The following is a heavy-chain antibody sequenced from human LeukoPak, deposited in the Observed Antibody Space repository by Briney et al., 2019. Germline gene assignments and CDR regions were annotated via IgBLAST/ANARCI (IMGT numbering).Heavy chain of an antibody. V-gene: IGHV3-23*01. Sequence: GGSLRLSCAASGFTFSSYAMSWVRQAPGKGLEWVSAISGSGGSTYYADSVKGRFTISRDNSKNTLYLQMNSLRAEDTAVYYCAKAPYNWNYGSRVDYWGQGTLVTVSS. CDR3: AKAPYNWNYGSRVDY. D-gene: IGHD1-7*01. CDR1: GFTFSSYA. CDR2: ISGSGGST. J-gene: IGHJ4*02.